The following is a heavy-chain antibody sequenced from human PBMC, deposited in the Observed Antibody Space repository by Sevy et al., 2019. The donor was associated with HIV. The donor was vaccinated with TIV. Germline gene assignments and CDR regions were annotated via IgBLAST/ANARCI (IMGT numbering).Heavy chain of an antibody. D-gene: IGHD3-10*01. J-gene: IGHJ6*02. CDR3: ARDSMPTVQGIIITPYYYGMDL. V-gene: IGHV1-18*01. Sequence: ASVKDSCKASGYTFISYGISWVRQAPGQGLEWMGWISGDNGNTISAQNLQGRVTMSTDTSTSTAYMELRSLRSDDTAVYYCARDSMPTVQGIIITPYYYGMDLWGQGTTVTVSS. CDR2: ISGDNGNT. CDR1: GYTFISYG.